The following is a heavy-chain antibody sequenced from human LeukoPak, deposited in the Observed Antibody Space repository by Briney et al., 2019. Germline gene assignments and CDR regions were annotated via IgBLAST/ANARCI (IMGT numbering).Heavy chain of an antibody. CDR2: ISGSGGST. Sequence: PGGSLRLSCAASGFTFSSYAMSWVRQAPGKGLEWVSAISGSGGSTYYADSVKGRFTISRDNSKNTLYLQTNSLRAEDTAVYYCAKAPVEGYSGYDYYLDYWGQGTLVTVSS. D-gene: IGHD5-12*01. V-gene: IGHV3-23*01. J-gene: IGHJ4*02. CDR3: AKAPVEGYSGYDYYLDY. CDR1: GFTFSSYA.